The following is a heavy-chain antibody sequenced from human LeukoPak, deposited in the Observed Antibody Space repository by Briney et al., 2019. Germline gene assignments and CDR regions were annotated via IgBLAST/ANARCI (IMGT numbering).Heavy chain of an antibody. Sequence: GGSLRLSCAASGFTFSSYSMNWVRQAPGKGLEWVSYISSSSSTIYYADSVKGRFTISRDNAKNSLYLQMNSLRAEDTAVYYCARDAGALRWLLPNFDYWGQGTLVTVSS. CDR2: ISSSSSTI. CDR3: ARDAGALRWLLPNFDY. CDR1: GFTFSSYS. J-gene: IGHJ4*02. V-gene: IGHV3-48*01. D-gene: IGHD3-22*01.